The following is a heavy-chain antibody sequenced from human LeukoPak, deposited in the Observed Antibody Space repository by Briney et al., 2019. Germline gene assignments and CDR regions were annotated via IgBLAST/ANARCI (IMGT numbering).Heavy chain of an antibody. D-gene: IGHD1-20*01. V-gene: IGHV3-23*01. J-gene: IGHJ4*02. CDR1: GFTFSTYA. CDR2: ILSGGST. CDR3: AKDSVLAITHGYFDY. Sequence: GGSLRLSCAAAGFTFSTYAMSWVRQAPGKGVEWVSAILSGGSTYYADSVKGRFTISRDNSRNTLYLQMNSLRAEDTAVYYCAKDSVLAITHGYFDYWGQGTLVTVSS.